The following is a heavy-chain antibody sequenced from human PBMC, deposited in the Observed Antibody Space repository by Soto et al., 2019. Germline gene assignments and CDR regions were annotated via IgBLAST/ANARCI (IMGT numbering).Heavy chain of an antibody. J-gene: IGHJ4*02. V-gene: IGHV1-69*01. CDR1: GGTFSSYS. CDR2: IIPIFGTA. Sequence: QVQLVQSGAEVKKPGSSVKVSCKASGGTFSSYSINWVRQAPGQVLECMGEIIPIFGTANYAQKFQGRVTITADDSTSTAYLELSSLRSEDTAVYDCARDGGRHSGGMDYWGQGTLVTVS. CDR3: ARDGGRHSGGMDY. D-gene: IGHD1-26*01.